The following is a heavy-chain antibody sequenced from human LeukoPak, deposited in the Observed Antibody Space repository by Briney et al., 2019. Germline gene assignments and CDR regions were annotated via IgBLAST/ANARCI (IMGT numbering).Heavy chain of an antibody. CDR3: ARHEMIYCSSTSCYGNWFDP. CDR1: GGSISSSSYY. V-gene: IGHV4-39*01. D-gene: IGHD2-2*01. J-gene: IGHJ5*02. Sequence: PSETLSLTCTVSGGSISSSSYYWGWIRQPPGKGLEWIGSIYYSGSTYYNPSLKSRVTISVDTSKNQFSLKLSSVTAADTAVYYCARHEMIYCSSTSCYGNWFDPWGQGTLVTVSS. CDR2: IYYSGST.